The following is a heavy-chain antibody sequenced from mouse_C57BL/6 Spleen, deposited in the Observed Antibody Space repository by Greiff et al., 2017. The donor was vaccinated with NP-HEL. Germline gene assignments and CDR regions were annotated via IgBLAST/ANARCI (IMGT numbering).Heavy chain of an antibody. V-gene: IGHV1-69*01. D-gene: IGHD3-2*02. CDR2: IDPSDSYT. CDR1: GYTFTSYW. J-gene: IGHJ4*01. Sequence: QVQLQQPGAELVMPGASVKLSCKASGYTFTSYWMHWVKQRPGQGLEWIGEIDPSDSYTNYNQKFKGKSTLTVDESSSTAYMQLSSLTSEDSAVYYCARRVTAQAPHYAMDYWGQGTSVTVSS. CDR3: ARRVTAQAPHYAMDY.